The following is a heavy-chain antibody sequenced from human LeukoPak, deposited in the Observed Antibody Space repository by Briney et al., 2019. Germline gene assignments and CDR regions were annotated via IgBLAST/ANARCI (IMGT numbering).Heavy chain of an antibody. CDR3: AKVPGAYDSSGTNDY. V-gene: IGHV3-43*01. CDR2: ISWDGGST. CDR1: GFTSDDYT. J-gene: IGHJ4*02. D-gene: IGHD3-22*01. Sequence: PGGSLRLSCAASGFTSDDYTMHWVRQAPGKGLEWVSLISWDGGSTYYADSVKGRFTISRDNSKNSLYLQMNSLRTEDTALYYCAKVPGAYDSSGTNDYWGQGTLVTVSS.